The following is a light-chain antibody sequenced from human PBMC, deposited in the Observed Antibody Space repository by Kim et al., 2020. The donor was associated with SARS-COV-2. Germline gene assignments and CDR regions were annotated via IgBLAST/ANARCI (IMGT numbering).Light chain of an antibody. V-gene: IGKV3-20*01. CDR3: HQYNESPRT. CDR2: GTS. CDR1: QSVSSSY. J-gene: IGKJ4*01. Sequence: EIVLTQSPGTLSLSPGERATLSCRASQSVSSSYLAWYQQNPGQAPRLLIHGTSRRAAGIPYRFSGSGSGTDFTLTISRLEPEDFAVYYCHQYNESPRTFGGGTKVDIK.